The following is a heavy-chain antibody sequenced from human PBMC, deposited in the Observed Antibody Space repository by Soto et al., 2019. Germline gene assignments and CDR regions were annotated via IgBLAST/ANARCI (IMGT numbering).Heavy chain of an antibody. CDR3: VGDQDVHTPMVHGNY. J-gene: IGHJ4*02. CDR2: ISSSKTT. CDR1: GITFSSYS. D-gene: IGHD5-18*01. V-gene: IGHV3-48*02. Sequence: EVQLVESEGGLVQPGESLRLSCTASGITFSSYSMNWVRQAPGKGLEWLSYISSSKTTYADSVKGRFTISRDNAKNSVYLQMNSLRDEDTAVYYCVGDQDVHTPMVHGNYWGRGTRVTVSS.